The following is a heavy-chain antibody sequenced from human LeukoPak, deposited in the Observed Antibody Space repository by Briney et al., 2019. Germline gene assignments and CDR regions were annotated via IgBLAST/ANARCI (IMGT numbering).Heavy chain of an antibody. Sequence: GGSLRLSCAASGFTFSSYWMSWVRQAPGKGLERVAHMNQDGSERYYVDSVRGRFTISRDDAKNTLYLQMNSLRADDTAVYYCVRDYNYGSGSLYSYYDYWGQGALVTVTS. CDR1: GFTFSSYW. D-gene: IGHD3-10*01. V-gene: IGHV3-7*01. J-gene: IGHJ4*02. CDR2: MNQDGSER. CDR3: VRDYNYGSGSLYSYYDY.